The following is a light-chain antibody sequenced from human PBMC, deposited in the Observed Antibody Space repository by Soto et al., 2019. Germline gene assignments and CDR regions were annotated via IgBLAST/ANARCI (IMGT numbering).Light chain of an antibody. Sequence: DIQMTQSPSTLSVSVGDRVTITCRASQSFSSWLAWYQQKPGKAPKLLIFDASSLAGGVPSRFCGSGSGTEFILTISSLQPDDFATYYCQQRETFGQGTKVEIK. CDR3: QQRET. V-gene: IGKV1-5*01. CDR1: QSFSSW. CDR2: DAS. J-gene: IGKJ1*01.